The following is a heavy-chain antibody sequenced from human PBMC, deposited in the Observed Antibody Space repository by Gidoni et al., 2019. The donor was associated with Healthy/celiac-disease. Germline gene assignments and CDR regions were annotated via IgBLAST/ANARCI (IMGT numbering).Heavy chain of an antibody. V-gene: IGHV4-30-4*01. Sequence: QVQLQESGPGLVKPSQTLSLTCTVSGCSICSGNYYWSWIRQPPGKGLEWIGYIYYSGSTYYNPSLKSRVTISVDKSKNRFSLKLSTVTAADTAVYYCARRPTVTTEGRFTNWFDPWGQGTLVTVSS. CDR2: IYYSGST. D-gene: IGHD4-17*01. CDR3: ARRPTVTTEGRFTNWFDP. J-gene: IGHJ5*02. CDR1: GCSICSGNYY.